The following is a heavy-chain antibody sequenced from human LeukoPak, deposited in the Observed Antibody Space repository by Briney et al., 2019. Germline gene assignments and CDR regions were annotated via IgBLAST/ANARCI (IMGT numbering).Heavy chain of an antibody. J-gene: IGHJ4*02. CDR2: ISGSGNYT. CDR3: AKELVRDKIFDS. D-gene: IGHD3-10*01. CDR1: ELTFSSYP. Sequence: GGSLRLSCAASELTFSSYPMSWVRQAPGKGLEWVSAISGSGNYTYCADSVEGRFTISRDNSKNTLYLQMNSLRAEDTAVYYCAKELVRDKIFDSWGQGTLVTVSS. V-gene: IGHV3-23*01.